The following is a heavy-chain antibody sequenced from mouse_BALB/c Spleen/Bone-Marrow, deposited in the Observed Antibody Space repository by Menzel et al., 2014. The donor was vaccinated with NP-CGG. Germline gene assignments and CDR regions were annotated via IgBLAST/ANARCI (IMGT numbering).Heavy chain of an antibody. CDR3: ARPGYYGYQDV. V-gene: IGHV4-1*02. J-gene: IGHJ1*01. D-gene: IGHD1-2*01. CDR2: INPDSSTI. CDR1: GFDFSRYW. Sequence: EVKLMEPGGGLVQPGGSLKLSCAASGFDFSRYWMTWVRQAPGKGLEWIGEINPDSSTINYTPSLKDKFIISRDNAKNALYLQMSKVRSEDTALYYCARPGYYGYQDVWGAGTTVTVSS.